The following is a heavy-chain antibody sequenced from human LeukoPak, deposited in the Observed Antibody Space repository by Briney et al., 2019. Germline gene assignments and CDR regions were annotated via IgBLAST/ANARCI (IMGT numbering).Heavy chain of an antibody. D-gene: IGHD3-22*01. Sequence: PGGSLRLSCAASGFYFANYAMSWVRQAPGKGLEWVSATVGGGSPNTYHADSVKGRFTISIDNSKNTLFLPMNSLRAEDTAVYYCARDRHYYDSSGYLPALGYYMDVWGKGTTVTVSS. J-gene: IGHJ6*03. V-gene: IGHV3-23*01. CDR3: ARDRHYYDSSGYLPALGYYMDV. CDR1: GFYFANYA. CDR2: TVGGGSPNT.